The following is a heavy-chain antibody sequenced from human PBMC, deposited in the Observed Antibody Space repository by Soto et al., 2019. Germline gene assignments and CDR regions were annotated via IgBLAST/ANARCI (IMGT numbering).Heavy chain of an antibody. J-gene: IGHJ3*02. Sequence: QLLESGGGLVQPGGSLRLSCAASGFTFSSYEMNWVRQAPGKGLEWVSYISSSGSTIYYADSVKGRFTISKDNAKNSLYLQMNSLRAEDTAVYYCARAGDTVDAFDIWGQGTMVTVSS. V-gene: IGHV3-48*03. CDR1: GFTFSSYE. CDR2: ISSSGSTI. D-gene: IGHD4-17*01. CDR3: ARAGDTVDAFDI.